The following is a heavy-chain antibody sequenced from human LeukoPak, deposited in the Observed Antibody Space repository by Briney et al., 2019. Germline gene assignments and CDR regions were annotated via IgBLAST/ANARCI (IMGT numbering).Heavy chain of an antibody. J-gene: IGHJ4*02. D-gene: IGHD6-19*01. CDR3: ASHMAVPGTRGFDD. CDR2: VSQTGTT. Sequence: SETLSLTCAVFDDSIYTNKWWRWVRQPPGKGLEWIGEVSQTGTTYYDPSLTGRITISVDRSRNQFSLTLRSATAADTGVYYCASHMAVPGTRGFDDWGQGIPVTVSS. V-gene: IGHV4-4*02. CDR1: DDSIYTNKW.